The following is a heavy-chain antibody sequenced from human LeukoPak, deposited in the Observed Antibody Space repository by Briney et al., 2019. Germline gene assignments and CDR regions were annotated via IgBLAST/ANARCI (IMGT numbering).Heavy chain of an antibody. J-gene: IGHJ1*01. CDR1: GFTVSNNR. D-gene: IGHD1-26*01. V-gene: IGHV3-53*01. CDR3: VREREGSNSEH. CDR2: IYSDGNT. Sequence: PGGSLRLSCAASGFTVSNNRLSWVRQAPGMGLEWVSTIYSDGNTYYPDSMKGRFTISRDGSKNTLYLQLNSLRTEDTAIYYCVREREGSNSEHWGQGTLVTVSS.